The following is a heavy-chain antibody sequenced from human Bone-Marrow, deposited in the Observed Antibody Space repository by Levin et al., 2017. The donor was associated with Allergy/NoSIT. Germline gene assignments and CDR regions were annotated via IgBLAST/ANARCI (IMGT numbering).Heavy chain of an antibody. CDR3: ARVTRCGGDCYFLDY. CDR1: GFTFSDYY. J-gene: IGHJ4*02. D-gene: IGHD2-21*02. Sequence: PGGSLRLSCAASGFTFSDYYMTWIRQAPGKGLEWVTYISSSGPIIYYADSVKGRFTISRDNAKNSLYLQMNSLRAEDTAVYYCARVTRCGGDCYFLDYWGQGTLVTVSS. V-gene: IGHV3-11*01. CDR2: ISSSGPII.